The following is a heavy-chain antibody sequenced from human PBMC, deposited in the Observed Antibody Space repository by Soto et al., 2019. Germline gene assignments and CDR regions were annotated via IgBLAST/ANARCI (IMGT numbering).Heavy chain of an antibody. V-gene: IGHV3-7*01. J-gene: IGHJ4*02. CDR3: ARDEWGYCSSTSCYTEGSFDY. CDR1: GFTFSSYW. CDR2: IKQDGSEK. D-gene: IGHD2-2*02. Sequence: VSLRLSCAASGFTFSSYWMSWVRQAPGKGLEWVANIKQDGSEKYYVDSVKGRFTISRDNAKNSLYLQMNSLRAEDTAVYYCARDEWGYCSSTSCYTEGSFDYWGQGTLVTVSS.